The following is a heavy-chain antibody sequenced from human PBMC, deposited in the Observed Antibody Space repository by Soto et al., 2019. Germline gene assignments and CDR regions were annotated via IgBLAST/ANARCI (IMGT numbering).Heavy chain of an antibody. D-gene: IGHD3-10*01. CDR2: INGGSSTT. V-gene: IGHV3-23*01. Sequence: EVQLLESGGDLVQPGGSLRLSCAASGFTFSSYAVNWVRQAPGKGLEWVSAINGGSSTTYYADSVKGRFTISRDNSRNTLYLQMNSLRAEDTAVYYCARVHRSGGAFDIWGQGTMVTVSS. CDR3: ARVHRSGGAFDI. J-gene: IGHJ3*02. CDR1: GFTFSSYA.